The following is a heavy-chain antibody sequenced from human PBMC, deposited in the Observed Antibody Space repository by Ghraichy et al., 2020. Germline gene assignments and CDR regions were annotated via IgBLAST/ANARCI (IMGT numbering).Heavy chain of an antibody. CDR2: IYYSGST. CDR1: GGSISSSSYY. Sequence: SQTLSLTCTVSGGSISSSSYYWGWIRQPPGKGLEWIGNIYYSGSTYYNPSLKSRVTIFVDTSKNQFSLKLTSVTAADTAVYYCARYGQQMVVAYGFDPWGQGTLVTVSS. D-gene: IGHD6-13*01. V-gene: IGHV4-39*01. J-gene: IGHJ5*02. CDR3: ARYGQQMVVAYGFDP.